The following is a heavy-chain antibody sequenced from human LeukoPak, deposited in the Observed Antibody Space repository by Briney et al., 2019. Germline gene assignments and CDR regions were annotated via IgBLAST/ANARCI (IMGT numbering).Heavy chain of an antibody. CDR3: ARSTVTMVSNWFDP. V-gene: IGHV4-4*02. CDR1: GGSISSSNW. J-gene: IGHJ5*02. Sequence: PSGTLSLTCAVSGGSISSSNWWSWVRQPPGKGLEWIGESYHSGSTNYNPSLKRRVTISVDTSKNQFSLKLSSVTAADTAVYYCARSTVTMVSNWFDPWGQGTLVTVSS. CDR2: SYHSGST. D-gene: IGHD4-17*01.